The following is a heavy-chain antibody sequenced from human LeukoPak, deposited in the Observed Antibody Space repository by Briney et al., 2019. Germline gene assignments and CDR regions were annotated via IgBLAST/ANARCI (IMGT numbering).Heavy chain of an antibody. D-gene: IGHD3-22*01. CDR1: GYSINNGYY. Sequence: PSETLSLTCTVSGYSINNGYYWGWIRQPPGKGLEWIGVYHVGTTDYNPSLRSRVTISVDGSKNQMSLTLSSVAAEDTAVYYCARGSGITMIVVVIGDAFDIWGQGTMVTVSS. J-gene: IGHJ3*02. V-gene: IGHV4-38-2*02. CDR2: VYHVGTT. CDR3: ARGSGITMIVVVIGDAFDI.